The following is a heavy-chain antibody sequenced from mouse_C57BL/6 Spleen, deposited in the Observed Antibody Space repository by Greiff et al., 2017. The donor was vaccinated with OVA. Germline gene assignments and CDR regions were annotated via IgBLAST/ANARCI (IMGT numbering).Heavy chain of an antibody. D-gene: IGHD1-1*01. V-gene: IGHV2-9-1*01. J-gene: IGHJ4*01. Sequence: VHLVESGPGLVAPSQSLSITCTVSGFSLTSYAISWVRQPPGKGLEWLGVIWTGGGTNYNSALKSRLSISKDNSKSQVFLKMNSLQTDDTARYYCARESRYYGSSPMDYWGQGTSVTVSS. CDR3: ARESRYYGSSPMDY. CDR2: IWTGGGT. CDR1: GFSLTSYA.